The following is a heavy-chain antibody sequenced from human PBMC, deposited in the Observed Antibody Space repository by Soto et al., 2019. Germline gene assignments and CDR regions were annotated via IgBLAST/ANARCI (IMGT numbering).Heavy chain of an antibody. D-gene: IGHD3-3*01. Sequence: EVQLVESGGGLVQPGGSLRLSCVASGFTFHDHGMHWVRQVPGRGLEWVSGMSWDSGIKDYGDSVDGRFTISRDNAKNSLYLQIYIPRLENTPIYYCAKGDGSVWSAPQGGRYPYFRMDVWGQRTSVNVSS. V-gene: IGHV3-9*01. CDR3: AKGDGSVWSAPQGGRYPYFRMDV. CDR1: GFTFHDHG. CDR2: MSWDSGIK. J-gene: IGHJ6*02.